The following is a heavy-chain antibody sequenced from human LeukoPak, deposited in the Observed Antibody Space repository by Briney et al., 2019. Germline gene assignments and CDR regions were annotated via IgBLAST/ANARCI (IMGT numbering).Heavy chain of an antibody. J-gene: IGHJ4*02. CDR3: AREVGSYYFDH. V-gene: IGHV3-21*01. D-gene: IGHD1-26*01. CDR1: GFTFSSFN. Sequence: GGSLRLSCAASGFTFSSFNMNWVRQAPGKGLEWVSSFSSTSSLIWYADSLKGRFTISRDNSKNTLYLDMNSLSAEDTAVYYCAREVGSYYFDHWGQGTLVTVSS. CDR2: FSSTSSLI.